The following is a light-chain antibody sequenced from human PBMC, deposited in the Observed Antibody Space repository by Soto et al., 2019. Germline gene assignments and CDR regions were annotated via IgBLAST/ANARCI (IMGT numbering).Light chain of an antibody. Sequence: EIVLTQSPGTLSLSPGERATLSCRASQSVTSYYLGWYQQKPGQPPRLLIYGVSNRATGIPDRFSGSGSGTDFTLTISGLEPEDLGVYFCLHYGISTPYTFGRGTKVEIK. CDR3: LHYGISTPYT. J-gene: IGKJ2*01. V-gene: IGKV3-20*01. CDR1: QSVTSYY. CDR2: GVS.